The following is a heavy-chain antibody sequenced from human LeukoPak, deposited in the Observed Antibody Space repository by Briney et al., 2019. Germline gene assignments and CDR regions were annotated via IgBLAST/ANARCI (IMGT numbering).Heavy chain of an antibody. V-gene: IGHV3-23*01. Sequence: PGGSLRLSCAASGFTFNMYGMGWVRQAPGKWPEWVAAIADSGGNTYYADSVKGRFTISRDNSRNTLSLQMNSLRAEDTAGYYCAKGHNNYYFTIDYWGQGTLVTVSS. CDR3: AKGHNNYYFTIDY. CDR1: GFTFNMYG. D-gene: IGHD2/OR15-2a*01. CDR2: IADSGGNT. J-gene: IGHJ4*02.